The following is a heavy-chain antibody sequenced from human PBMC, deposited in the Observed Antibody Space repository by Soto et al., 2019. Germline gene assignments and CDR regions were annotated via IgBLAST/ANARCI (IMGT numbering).Heavy chain of an antibody. V-gene: IGHV1-69*13. J-gene: IGHJ6*02. CDR2: IIPIFGTA. CDR1: GGTFSSYA. Sequence: SVKVSCKASGGTFSSYAISWVRQAPGQGLEWMGGIIPIFGTANYAQKFQGRVTITADESTSTAYMELSSLRSEDTAVYYCATLTTNYYYGMDVWGQGTTVTVSS. D-gene: IGHD4-4*01. CDR3: ATLTTNYYYGMDV.